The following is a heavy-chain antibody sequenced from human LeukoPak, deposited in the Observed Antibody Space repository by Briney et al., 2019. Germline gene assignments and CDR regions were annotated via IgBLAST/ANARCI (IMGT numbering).Heavy chain of an antibody. CDR3: ARGNCSGGSCHGGGSAFDI. Sequence: GESLKISCKGSGYSFTSYWIGWVRQMPGKGPGWMGIIYPGDSDTSYSPSFQGQVTISADKSISTAYLQWSSLKASDTAMYYCARGNCSGGSCHGGGSAFDIWGQGTMVTVSS. CDR1: GYSFTSYW. V-gene: IGHV5-51*01. CDR2: IYPGDSDT. J-gene: IGHJ3*02. D-gene: IGHD2-15*01.